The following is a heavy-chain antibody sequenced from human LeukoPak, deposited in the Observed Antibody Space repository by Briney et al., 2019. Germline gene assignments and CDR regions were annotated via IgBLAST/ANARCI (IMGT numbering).Heavy chain of an antibody. V-gene: IGHV3-21*06. J-gene: IGHJ5*02. CDR3: AKGAKRVVGATTHWIDP. Sequence: PGGSLRLSCAASGLTFSSYNMNWVRQAPGKGLEWVSFISSSSNYIYYTDSVKGRFTISRDNSKNTMYLQMNSLRAEDTAVYYCAKGAKRVVGATTHWIDPWGQGTLVTVSS. CDR1: GLTFSSYN. CDR2: ISSSSNYI. D-gene: IGHD1-26*01.